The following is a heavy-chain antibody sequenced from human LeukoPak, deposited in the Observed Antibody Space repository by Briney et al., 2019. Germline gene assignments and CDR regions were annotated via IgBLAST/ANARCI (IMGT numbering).Heavy chain of an antibody. Sequence: GGSLRLSCAASGFTFSDYYMTWLRQAPGKGLEWVSYISRGGNAINYADSEKGRFTISRDNAKNSLYLQMNSLRAEDTAVYYCARGNYLDYWGQGTLVTVSS. CDR3: ARGNYLDY. CDR2: ISRGGNAI. J-gene: IGHJ4*02. CDR1: GFTFSDYY. V-gene: IGHV3-11*01.